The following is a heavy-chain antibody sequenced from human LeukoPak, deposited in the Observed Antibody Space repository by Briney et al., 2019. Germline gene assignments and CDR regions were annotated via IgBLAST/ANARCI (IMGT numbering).Heavy chain of an antibody. CDR3: AELGITMIGGV. D-gene: IGHD3-10*02. Sequence: GGSLRLSCATSGFTFKNYAMNWVRQAPGKGLEWVSSISGDSTDIYYADSVMGRSTISRDNAKNSLYLQINSLRAEDTAIYYCAELGITMIGGVWGKGTTVTISS. CDR1: GFTFKNYA. J-gene: IGHJ6*04. CDR2: ISGDSTDI. V-gene: IGHV3-21*01.